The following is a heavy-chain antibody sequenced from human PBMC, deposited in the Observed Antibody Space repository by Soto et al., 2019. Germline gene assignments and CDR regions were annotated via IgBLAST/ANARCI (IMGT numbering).Heavy chain of an antibody. J-gene: IGHJ4*02. Sequence: QVQLVESGGGLVKPGGFLRISCAASGVTFSDYYMSWIRQAPGKGLEWVSYISGGGTTIHYADSVKGRFTVSRDNAKNSMYLQMNSLRADDTAVYYCTRVRPVNSGYSDYWGQGTLVTGYS. D-gene: IGHD3-22*01. CDR3: TRVRPVNSGYSDY. CDR2: ISGGGTTI. V-gene: IGHV3-11*01. CDR1: GVTFSDYY.